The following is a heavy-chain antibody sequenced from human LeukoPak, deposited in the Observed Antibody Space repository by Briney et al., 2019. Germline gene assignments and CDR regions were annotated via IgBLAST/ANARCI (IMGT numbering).Heavy chain of an antibody. D-gene: IGHD5-18*01. Sequence: GGSLRLSCAASGFTFSSYEMNWVRQAPGKGLEWVSYISSSGSTIYYADSVKGRFTISRDNAKNSLYLQMNSLGAEDTAVYYCARAWTGYSYGDYWGQGTLVTVSS. V-gene: IGHV3-48*03. CDR3: ARAWTGYSYGDY. CDR2: ISSSGSTI. J-gene: IGHJ4*02. CDR1: GFTFSSYE.